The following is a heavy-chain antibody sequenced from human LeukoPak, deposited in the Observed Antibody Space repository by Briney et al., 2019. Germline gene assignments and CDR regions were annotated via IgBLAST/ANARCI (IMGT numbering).Heavy chain of an antibody. CDR3: ARDSQYYDFWSGYSFWFDP. V-gene: IGHV4-4*07. CDR1: GGSISSYY. CDR2: IYTSGST. J-gene: IGHJ5*02. D-gene: IGHD3-3*01. Sequence: PSETLCLTCTVSGGSISSYYWSWIRQPAGKGLEWIERIYTSGSTNYNPSLKSRVTMSVDTSKKQCSLKLSSVTAADTAVYYCARDSQYYDFWSGYSFWFDPWGQGTLVTVSS.